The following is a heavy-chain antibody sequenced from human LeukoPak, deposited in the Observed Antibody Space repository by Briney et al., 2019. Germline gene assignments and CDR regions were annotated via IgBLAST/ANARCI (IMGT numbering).Heavy chain of an antibody. CDR2: INAGSGNT. D-gene: IGHD6-13*01. Sequence: ASVKVSCKASGYTFINYAINWGRQAPGQRLEWLGWINAGSGNTKYSQKFQGRVTITRDTSASTAYLELSSLRPEDTAVYYCARGPRAAADDYWGQGTLVTVSP. V-gene: IGHV1-3*01. CDR3: ARGPRAAADDY. J-gene: IGHJ4*02. CDR1: GYTFINYA.